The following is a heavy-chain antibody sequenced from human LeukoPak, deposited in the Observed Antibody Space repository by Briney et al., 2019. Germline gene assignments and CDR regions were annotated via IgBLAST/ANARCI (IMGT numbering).Heavy chain of an antibody. Sequence: ASVKVSCKASGYTFTSYYMHRVRQAPGQGLEWMGIINPSGGSTSYAQKFQGRVTMTRDTSTSTVYMELSSLRSEDTAVYYCARSVVITRAFDYWGQGTLVTVSS. CDR1: GYTFTSYY. V-gene: IGHV1-46*01. J-gene: IGHJ4*02. CDR2: INPSGGST. D-gene: IGHD3-22*01. CDR3: ARSVVITRAFDY.